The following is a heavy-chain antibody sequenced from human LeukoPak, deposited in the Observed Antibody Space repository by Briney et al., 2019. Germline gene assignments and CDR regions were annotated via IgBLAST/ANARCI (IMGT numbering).Heavy chain of an antibody. V-gene: IGHV4-31*03. Sequence: SETLSLTCTVSGGSLSSGGYYWSRIRQHPGRGLEWFGYIYYSGSTYYNPSLKSRVTISVDTSKNQFSLKLSSVTAADTAVYYCARINGGRHDAFDIWGQGTMVTVSS. CDR2: IYYSGST. D-gene: IGHD4-23*01. CDR1: GGSLSSGGYY. J-gene: IGHJ3*02. CDR3: ARINGGRHDAFDI.